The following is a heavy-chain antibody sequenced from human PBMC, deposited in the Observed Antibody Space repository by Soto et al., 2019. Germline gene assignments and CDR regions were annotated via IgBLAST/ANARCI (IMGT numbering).Heavy chain of an antibody. J-gene: IGHJ4*02. V-gene: IGHV3-7*01. Sequence: EVQLVESGGGLVQPGGSLRLSCAASGFTFSSYWMSWVRQAPGKGLEWVANIKQDGSEKYYVDSVKGRFTISGDNAKNSLYLQMNSLRAEDTAVYYCASDLSYYGSGSVDYWGQGTLVTVSS. CDR1: GFTFSSYW. CDR3: ASDLSYYGSGSVDY. D-gene: IGHD3-10*01. CDR2: IKQDGSEK.